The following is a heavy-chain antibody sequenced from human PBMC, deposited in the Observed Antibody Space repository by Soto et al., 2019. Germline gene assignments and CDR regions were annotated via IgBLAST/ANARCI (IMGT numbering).Heavy chain of an antibody. CDR2: ISAYNGNT. CDR3: ARITHMMDFWSGYPEREFDY. Sequence: ASVKVSCKASGYTFTSYGISWVRQAPGQGLEWMGWISAYNGNTNYAQKLQGRVTMTTDTSTSTAYMELRSLRSDDTAVYYCARITHMMDFWSGYPEREFDYWGQGTLVTVSS. V-gene: IGHV1-18*01. J-gene: IGHJ4*02. D-gene: IGHD3-3*01. CDR1: GYTFTSYG.